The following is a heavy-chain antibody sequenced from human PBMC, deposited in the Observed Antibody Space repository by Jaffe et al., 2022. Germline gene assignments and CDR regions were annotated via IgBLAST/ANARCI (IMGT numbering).Heavy chain of an antibody. J-gene: IGHJ5*02. CDR1: GFSLSTSGVG. CDR3: AHRPEKNDYVWGSYRFGWFDP. V-gene: IGHV2-5*02. D-gene: IGHD3-16*02. CDR2: IYWDDDK. Sequence: QITLKESGPTLVKPTQTLTLTCTFSGFSLSTSGVGVGWIRQPPGKALEWLALIYWDDDKRYSPSLKSRLTITKDTSKNQVVLTMTNMDPVDTATYYCAHRPEKNDYVWGSYRFGWFDPWGQGTLVTVSS.